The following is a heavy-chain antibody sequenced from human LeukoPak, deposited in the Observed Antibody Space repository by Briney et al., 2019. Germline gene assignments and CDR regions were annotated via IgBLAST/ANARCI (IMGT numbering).Heavy chain of an antibody. CDR1: GFTFSSYE. Sequence: PGGSLRLSCAASGFTFSSYEMNWVRQAPGKGLEWVSAISGSGGSTYYADSVKGRFTISRDNSKNTLYLQMNSLRAEDTAVYYCATSNHSSSSLFYWGQGTLVTVSS. D-gene: IGHD6-6*01. J-gene: IGHJ4*02. V-gene: IGHV3-23*01. CDR2: ISGSGGST. CDR3: ATSNHSSSSLFY.